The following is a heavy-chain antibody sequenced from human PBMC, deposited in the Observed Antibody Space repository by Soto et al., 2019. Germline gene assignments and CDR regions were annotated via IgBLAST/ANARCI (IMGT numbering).Heavy chain of an antibody. Sequence: EVQLLESGGGLVQPGGSLRLSWAASGFTFSSYAMSWVRQAPGKGLEWVSAISGSGGSTYYADSVKGRFTISRDNSKNTLYLQMNSLRAEDTAVYYCAKDPVLRFLEWLPRDDAFDIWGQGTMVTVSS. CDR3: AKDPVLRFLEWLPRDDAFDI. CDR2: ISGSGGST. D-gene: IGHD3-3*01. J-gene: IGHJ3*02. CDR1: GFTFSSYA. V-gene: IGHV3-23*01.